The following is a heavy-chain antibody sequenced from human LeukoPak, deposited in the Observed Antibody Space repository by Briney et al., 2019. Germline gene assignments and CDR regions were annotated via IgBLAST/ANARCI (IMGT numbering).Heavy chain of an antibody. CDR2: ISSTSSYI. J-gene: IGHJ4*02. Sequence: GGSLRLSCTASGFTFSDHALTWVRQAPGKGLEWVSSISSTSSYIYYGDSVRGRFTISRDNAKNSLYLQMNSLRVEDTAVYYCTSIRGFSAYNPGYWGQGTLVTVSS. D-gene: IGHD5-12*01. CDR3: TSIRGFSAYNPGY. V-gene: IGHV3-21*01. CDR1: GFTFSDHA.